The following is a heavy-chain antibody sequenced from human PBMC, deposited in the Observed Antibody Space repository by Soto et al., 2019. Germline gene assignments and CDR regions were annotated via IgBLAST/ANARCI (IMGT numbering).Heavy chain of an antibody. Sequence: PLETLSLTCAVSGCSSSSGGYCWSWIRQPPGKGLEWIGYIYYSGTTYYSPSLESRVTISVDMSENQFSLKLNSVTAADTAVYYCASTYYNASSGPFDYWGQGTLVTVSS. CDR3: ASTYYNASSGPFDY. V-gene: IGHV4-31*11. CDR2: IYYSGTT. CDR1: GCSSSSGGYC. D-gene: IGHD3-22*01. J-gene: IGHJ4*02.